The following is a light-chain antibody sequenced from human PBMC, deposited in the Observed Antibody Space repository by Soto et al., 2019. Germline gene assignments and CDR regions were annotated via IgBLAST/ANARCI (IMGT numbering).Light chain of an antibody. CDR1: SSNIGSNT. Sequence: QSVLTQPPSASGTPGQRVAISCSGSSSNIGSNTANWYQQLPGTAPKLLIYSNNQRPSGVPDRFSGSKSGTSASLAISGLQSDDEADSFCAAWDDSLNGPVFGGGTKLTVL. CDR2: SNN. CDR3: AAWDDSLNGPV. J-gene: IGLJ2*01. V-gene: IGLV1-44*01.